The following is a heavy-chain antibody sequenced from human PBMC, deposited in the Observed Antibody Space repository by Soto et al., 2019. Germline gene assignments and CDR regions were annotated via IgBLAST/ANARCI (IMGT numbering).Heavy chain of an antibody. Sequence: GGSLRLSCAASGFTFNSYSMNWVRQAPGKGLEWVSYISSSSSTIYYADSVKGRFTISRDNAKNSLYLQMNSLRDEDTAVYYCARDYPWELLLGALDIWGQGTMVTVSS. J-gene: IGHJ3*02. CDR1: GFTFNSYS. D-gene: IGHD1-26*01. CDR3: ARDYPWELLLGALDI. CDR2: ISSSSSTI. V-gene: IGHV3-48*02.